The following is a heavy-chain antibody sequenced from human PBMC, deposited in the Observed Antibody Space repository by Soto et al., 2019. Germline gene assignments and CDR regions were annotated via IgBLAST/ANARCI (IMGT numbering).Heavy chain of an antibody. CDR3: ARDLTRSYDIFTGYSDWFDP. J-gene: IGHJ5*02. CDR1: GYTFTSYY. Sequence: QVQLVQSGAEVKKPGASVKVSCKASGYTFTSYYMHWVRQAPGQGLEWMGIINPSGGSTSYAQKFQGRVTMTRDTSTSTVYMELSSLRSEDTAVYYCARDLTRSYDIFTGYSDWFDPWGQGTLVTVSS. CDR2: INPSGGST. D-gene: IGHD3-9*01. V-gene: IGHV1-46*01.